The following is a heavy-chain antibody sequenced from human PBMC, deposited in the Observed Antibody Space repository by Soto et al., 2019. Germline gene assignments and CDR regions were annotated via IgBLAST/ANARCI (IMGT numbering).Heavy chain of an antibody. Sequence: GGSLRLSCATSGYTFSSYAMCWVRQAPGKGLEWVSAITGGGDDTYYADSVKGRFAISRDNSKNTLYLQMNSLRAEDTALYYCAKLTWARWGGVDVWGRGTTVTVSS. D-gene: IGHD3-16*01. CDR3: AKLTWARWGGVDV. CDR2: ITGGGDDT. CDR1: GYTFSSYA. J-gene: IGHJ6*02. V-gene: IGHV3-23*01.